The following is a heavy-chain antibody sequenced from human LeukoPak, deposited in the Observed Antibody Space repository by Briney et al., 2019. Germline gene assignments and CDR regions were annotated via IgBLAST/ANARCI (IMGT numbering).Heavy chain of an antibody. Sequence: PSETLSLTCTVSGYSISSGYYWGWIRQPPGKGLEWIGSIYHSGSTYYNPSLKSRVTISVDTSKNQFSLKLSSVTAADTAVYYCAREGGMIVVDWGQGALVTVSS. J-gene: IGHJ4*02. V-gene: IGHV4-38-2*02. CDR1: GYSISSGYY. CDR3: AREGGMIVVD. CDR2: IYHSGST. D-gene: IGHD3-22*01.